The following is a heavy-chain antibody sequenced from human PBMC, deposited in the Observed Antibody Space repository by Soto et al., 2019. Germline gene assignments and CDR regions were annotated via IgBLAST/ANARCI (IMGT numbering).Heavy chain of an antibody. Sequence: GGPLKIFRRGSVYNFTSYWISRGRQMPGEGVEWMGRIDPSDSYTSYSPSFQGHVTISADKSISTAYLQWSSLKASDTAMYYCARDRGSYYYYGMDVWGQGTTVTVSS. J-gene: IGHJ6*02. CDR3: ARDRGSYYYYGMDV. D-gene: IGHD3-10*01. V-gene: IGHV5-10-1*01. CDR2: IDPSDSYT. CDR1: VYNFTSYW.